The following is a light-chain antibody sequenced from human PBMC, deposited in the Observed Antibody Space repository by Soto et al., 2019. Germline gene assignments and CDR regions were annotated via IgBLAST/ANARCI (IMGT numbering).Light chain of an antibody. CDR1: QSVSSNY. CDR3: PQYGGSMT. CDR2: GAS. J-gene: IGKJ1*01. V-gene: IGKV3-20*01. Sequence: EMVLTQAARTRRLRPGQSDNISCRASQSVSSNYLAWYQQKPGRAPRLLIYGASSRDTGIPDRFIGSGHGTDFTVPMSRLEPEDFVVYYCPQYGGSMTLGEGTKVDIK.